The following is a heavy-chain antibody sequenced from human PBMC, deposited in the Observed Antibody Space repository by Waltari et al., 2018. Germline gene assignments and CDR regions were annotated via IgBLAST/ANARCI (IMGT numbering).Heavy chain of an antibody. J-gene: IGHJ6*02. CDR3: ARVQNSGTLYGMDV. D-gene: IGHD1-26*01. CDR2: IWYDGSNK. Sequence: QVQLVESGGGVVQPGRSLRLSCAASGFTFSSYGMHWVRQAPGKGLEWVAVIWYDGSNKYYADSVKGRFTISRDNSKNTLYLQMNSLRAEDTPVYYCARVQNSGTLYGMDVWGQGTTVTVSS. CDR1: GFTFSSYG. V-gene: IGHV3-33*01.